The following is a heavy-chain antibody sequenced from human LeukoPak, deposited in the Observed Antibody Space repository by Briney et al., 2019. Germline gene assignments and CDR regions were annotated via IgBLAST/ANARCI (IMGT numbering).Heavy chain of an antibody. V-gene: IGHV1-24*01. CDR3: ATTVRPVVVISAFDI. CDR1: GYTLTELS. Sequence: GASEKVSCKVSGYTLTELSMHWVRQAPGKGLEWVGGCDPEDGETIYAQKFQGRVTMTEDTSTDTAYMELSSLRSEDTAVYYCATTVRPVVVISAFDIWGQGTMVTVSS. J-gene: IGHJ3*02. D-gene: IGHD3-22*01. CDR2: CDPEDGET.